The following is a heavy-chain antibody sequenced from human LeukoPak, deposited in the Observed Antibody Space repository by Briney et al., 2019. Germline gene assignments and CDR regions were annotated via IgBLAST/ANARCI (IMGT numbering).Heavy chain of an antibody. CDR2: IYTSGST. CDR1: GGSISSYY. J-gene: IGHJ3*02. V-gene: IGHV4-4*07. CDR3: VGYTVNDAFDI. D-gene: IGHD2-2*02. Sequence: ASETLSLTCTVSGGSISSYYWSWIQQPAGKGLEWIGRIYTSGSTNYNPSLKSRVTMSVDTSKNQFSLKLSSVTAADTAVYYCVGYTVNDAFDIWGQGTMVTVSS.